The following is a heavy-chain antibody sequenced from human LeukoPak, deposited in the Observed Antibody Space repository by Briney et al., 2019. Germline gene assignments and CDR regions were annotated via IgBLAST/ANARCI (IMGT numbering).Heavy chain of an antibody. CDR3: ARDRGVTAGGYYYYYMDV. J-gene: IGHJ6*03. D-gene: IGHD2-21*02. CDR1: GFTVSSNY. CDR2: IYSGGST. Sequence: GESLKISCAASGFTVSSNYMSWVRQAPGKGLEWVSVIYSGGSTYYADSVKGRITISRDNSKNTLYLQMNSLRAEDRAVYYCARDRGVTAGGYYYYYMDVWGKGTTVTVSS. V-gene: IGHV3-53*01.